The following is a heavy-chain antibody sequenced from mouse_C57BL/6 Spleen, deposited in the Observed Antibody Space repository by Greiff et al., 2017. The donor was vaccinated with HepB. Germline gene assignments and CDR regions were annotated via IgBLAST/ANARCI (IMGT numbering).Heavy chain of an antibody. J-gene: IGHJ3*01. V-gene: IGHV1-50*01. CDR2: IDPSDSYT. CDR3: ATSSWFAY. D-gene: IGHD1-1*01. Sequence: QVQLKQPGAELVKPGASVKLSCKASGYTFTSYWMQWVKQRPGQGLEWIGEIDPSDSYTNYNQKFKGKATLTVDTSSSTAYMQLSSLTSEDSAVYYCATSSWFAYWGQGTLVTVSA. CDR1: GYTFTSYW.